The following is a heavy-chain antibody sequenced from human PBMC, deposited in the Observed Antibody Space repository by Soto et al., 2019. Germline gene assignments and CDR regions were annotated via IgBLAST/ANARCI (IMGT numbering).Heavy chain of an antibody. CDR3: ARDATPTGDYYMDV. CDR1: GGSISSYY. Sequence: SETLSLTCTVSGGSISSYYWSWIRQPPGKGLEWIGYIYYSGSTNYNPSLKSRVTISVDTSKNQFSLKLSSVTAADTAVYYCARDATPTGDYYMDVWGKGTTVTVSS. J-gene: IGHJ6*03. V-gene: IGHV4-59*01. CDR2: IYYSGST. D-gene: IGHD2-15*01.